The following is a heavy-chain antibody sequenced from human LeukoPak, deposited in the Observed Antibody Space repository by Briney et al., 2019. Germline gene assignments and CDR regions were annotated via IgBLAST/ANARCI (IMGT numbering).Heavy chain of an antibody. CDR1: GFTFSSYW. J-gene: IGHJ5*01. CDR3: AKEGAYPIITYDS. CDR2: IKRDGNVK. D-gene: IGHD3-10*01. Sequence: PGGSLRLSCAASGFTFSSYWMNWVRQAPGKGLEWVANIKRDGNVKNYVDSVKGRFSISRDNAKNSLYLQMDSLRAEDTAVYYCAKEGAYPIITYDSWGQGALVTVSS. V-gene: IGHV3-7*01.